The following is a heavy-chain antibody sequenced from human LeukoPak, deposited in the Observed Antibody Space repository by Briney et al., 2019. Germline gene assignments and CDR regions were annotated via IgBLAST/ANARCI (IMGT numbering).Heavy chain of an antibody. D-gene: IGHD3-22*01. J-gene: IGHJ1*01. Sequence: ASVKVSCKVSGYTHTELSIHWVRQAPGKGLEWMGVFDPEDGETIYAQRFQGRVTMTEDTSTDTAYMELSSLRSEDAAVYYCATVSYYYDSSGYQGYFQHWGQGTLVTVSS. CDR3: ATVSYYYDSSGYQGYFQH. CDR2: FDPEDGET. V-gene: IGHV1-24*01. CDR1: GYTHTELS.